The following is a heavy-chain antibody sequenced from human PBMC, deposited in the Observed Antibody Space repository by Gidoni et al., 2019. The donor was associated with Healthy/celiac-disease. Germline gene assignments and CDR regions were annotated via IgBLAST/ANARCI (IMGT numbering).Heavy chain of an antibody. CDR2: ISSSSSDI. CDR1: GFTFRRCS. V-gene: IGHV3-21*01. Sequence: EVPLVESGGGLVKPGGSLGLSGAASGFTFRRCSMNLVRKAPGKGLAWVSSISSSSSDIYYADSVKGRFTISRDNVKNSLYLQMNSLSAEDTAVYYCARESSSGSPNYGMDVWGQWTTVTVSS. CDR3: ARESSSGSPNYGMDV. D-gene: IGHD6-19*01. J-gene: IGHJ6*02.